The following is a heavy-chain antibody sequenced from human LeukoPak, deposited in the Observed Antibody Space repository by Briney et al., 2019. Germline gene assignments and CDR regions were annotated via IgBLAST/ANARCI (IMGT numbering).Heavy chain of an antibody. J-gene: IGHJ4*02. V-gene: IGHV3-23*01. CDR2: VSGSGDTI. CDR1: GFTFSNYA. Sequence: PGGSLRLSCAASGFTFSNYAMNWVRQAPGKGLEWVSGVSGSGDTIYYADSVKGRFTISRDNSKNTLYLQMNSLRVDDTALYYCAKEEGSSGRYYFDYWGQGTLVTVSS. D-gene: IGHD6-19*01. CDR3: AKEEGSSGRYYFDY.